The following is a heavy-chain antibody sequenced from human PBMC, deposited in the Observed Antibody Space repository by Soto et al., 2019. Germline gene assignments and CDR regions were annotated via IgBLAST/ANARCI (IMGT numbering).Heavy chain of an antibody. D-gene: IGHD2-8*02. CDR2: INHSGST. CDR3: ARGQSSLLLDC. Sequence: QGQLQPWGARLLKPSGTPALTFAVYCGSFRGFYWGWIRQPPGKGLEWIGEINHSGSTNYNPSLKSRVTISVDTSKNQFSLKLSSVTAADTAVYYCARGQSSLLLDCWGQGVLVTVSS. J-gene: IGHJ4*02. CDR1: CGSFRGFY. V-gene: IGHV4-34*01.